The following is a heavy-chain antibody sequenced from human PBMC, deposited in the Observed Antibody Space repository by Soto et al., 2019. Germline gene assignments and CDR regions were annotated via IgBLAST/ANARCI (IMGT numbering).Heavy chain of an antibody. J-gene: IGHJ6*02. CDR3: VRAGHVFDVHYYGMDL. Sequence: GGSLRLSCEASGFTFNDYSMDWVRQAPEKGLEWVSSISSSGTYIYYADSVKGRFAISRDNANNVMYLQMDTLRAEDTAVYYCVRAGHVFDVHYYGMDLWGQGTTVTVS. D-gene: IGHD3-10*01. CDR1: GFTFNDYS. V-gene: IGHV3-21*01. CDR2: ISSSGTYI.